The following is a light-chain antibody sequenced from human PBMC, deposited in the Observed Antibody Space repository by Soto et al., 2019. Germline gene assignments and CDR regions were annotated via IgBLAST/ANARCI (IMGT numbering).Light chain of an antibody. CDR2: VAS. J-gene: IGKJ1*01. CDR3: QQYHTFWT. V-gene: IGKV1-27*01. CDR1: QGISNY. Sequence: DIQMTQSPSSLSASVGDRVTITCRASQGISNYLAWYQQKPGKVPKVLIYVASALQSGVPSRFSGSGSGRDFTLTISSLQPDDSATYYCQQYHTFWTFGQGTKVDIK.